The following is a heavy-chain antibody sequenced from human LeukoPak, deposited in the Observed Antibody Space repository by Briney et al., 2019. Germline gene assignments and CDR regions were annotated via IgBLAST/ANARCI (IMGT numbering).Heavy chain of an antibody. D-gene: IGHD1-1*01. CDR1: GGSFIGYY. CDR2: INHSGST. V-gene: IGHV4-34*01. CDR3: ARVNGASAFDI. J-gene: IGHJ3*02. Sequence: SETLSLTCAVYGGSFIGYYGSWIRQPPGRGLEWIGEINHSGSTNYNPSLKSRVTISVDTSKNQFSLKLSSVTAADTAVYYCARVNGASAFDICGQGTMVTVSS.